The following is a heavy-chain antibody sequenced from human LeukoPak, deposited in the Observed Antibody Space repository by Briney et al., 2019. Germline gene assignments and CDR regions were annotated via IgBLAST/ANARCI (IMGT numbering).Heavy chain of an antibody. V-gene: IGHV3-64*01. CDR2: ITSNGGST. CDR1: GFTFSTYT. CDR3: ARESVYNWNARGWFDL. D-gene: IGHD1-20*01. J-gene: IGHJ5*02. Sequence: AGGSLRLSCAASGFTFSTYTMHWVRQAPGKGLEYVSAITSNGGSTYYTNSVKGRFTISRDNPKNTLYLQMGNLRAEDMSVYYCARESVYNWNARGWFDLWGQGTLVTVSS.